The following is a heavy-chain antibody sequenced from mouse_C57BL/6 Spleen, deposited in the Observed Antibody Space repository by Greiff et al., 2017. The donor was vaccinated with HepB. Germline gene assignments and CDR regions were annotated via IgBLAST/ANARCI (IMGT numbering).Heavy chain of an antibody. Sequence: EVQVVESEGGLVQPGSSMKLSCTASGFTFSDYYMAGVRQVPEKGLEWVANINYDGSSTYYLDSLKSRFIISRDNAKNILYLQMSSLKSEDTATYYCARDKNFDYWGQGTTLTVSS. CDR3: ARDKNFDY. CDR1: GFTFSDYY. CDR2: INYDGSST. V-gene: IGHV5-16*01. J-gene: IGHJ2*01.